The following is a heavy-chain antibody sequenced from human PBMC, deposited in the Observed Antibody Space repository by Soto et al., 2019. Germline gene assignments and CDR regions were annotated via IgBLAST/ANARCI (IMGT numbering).Heavy chain of an antibody. CDR2: ISSSSSYI. D-gene: IGHD4-17*01. V-gene: IGHV3-21*01. J-gene: IGHJ6*03. CDR1: GFTFSSYS. CDR3: ARETTVTEYYYYYMDV. Sequence: GGSLRLSCAASGFTFSSYSMNWVRQAPGKGLEWVSSISSSSSYIYYADSVKGRFTISRDNAKNSLYLQMNSLRAEDTAVYYCARETTVTEYYYYYMDVWGKGTTVTVSS.